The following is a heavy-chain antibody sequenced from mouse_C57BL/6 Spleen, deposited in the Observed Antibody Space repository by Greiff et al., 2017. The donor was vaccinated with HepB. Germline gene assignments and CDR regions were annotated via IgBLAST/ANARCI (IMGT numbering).Heavy chain of an antibody. J-gene: IGHJ1*03. V-gene: IGHV1-55*01. CDR1: GYTFTSYW. Sequence: QVQLQQPGAELVKPGASVKMSCKASGYTFTSYWITWVKQRPGQGLEWIGDIYPGSGSTNYNEKFKSKATLTVDTSSSTAYMQLSSLTSEDSAVYYCAIYSNYPSYWYFDVWGTGTTVTVSS. CDR3: AIYSNYPSYWYFDV. CDR2: IYPGSGST. D-gene: IGHD2-5*01.